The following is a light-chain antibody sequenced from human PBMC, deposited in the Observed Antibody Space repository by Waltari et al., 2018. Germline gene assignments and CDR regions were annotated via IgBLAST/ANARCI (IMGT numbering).Light chain of an antibody. Sequence: QSVLPQPPSVSAAPGQRLTISCSGGNSNIGNNYVSWYRQFPGTAPKLLIYENTERPSGIPGRCSGSKSGTSATLDITGLQAGDEADYYCGTWDSSLSGAVFGGGTHLTVL. CDR2: ENT. J-gene: IGLJ7*01. CDR1: NSNIGNNY. V-gene: IGLV1-51*02. CDR3: GTWDSSLSGAV.